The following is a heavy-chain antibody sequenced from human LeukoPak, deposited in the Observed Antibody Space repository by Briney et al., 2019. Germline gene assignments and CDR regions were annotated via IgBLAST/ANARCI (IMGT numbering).Heavy chain of an antibody. J-gene: IGHJ6*03. D-gene: IGHD6-13*01. V-gene: IGHV3-7*01. Sequence: QPGGSLRLSCAASGFTFSTSWMHWVRQAPGKGLEWVANIKQDGSEKYYVDSVKGRFTISRDNAKNSLYLQMNSLRAEDTAVYYCARGEYSSSWDGIYYMDVWGKGTTVTVSS. CDR3: ARGEYSSSWDGIYYMDV. CDR1: GFTFSTSW. CDR2: IKQDGSEK.